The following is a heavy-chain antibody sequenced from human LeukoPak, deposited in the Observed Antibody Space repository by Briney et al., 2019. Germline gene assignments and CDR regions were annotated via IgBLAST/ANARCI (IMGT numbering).Heavy chain of an antibody. CDR1: GGSISTYY. J-gene: IGHJ3*02. D-gene: IGHD2-8*01. V-gene: IGHV4-4*07. CDR3: ARVYGSRAFDI. CDR2: LYTSGTT. Sequence: PSVTLSLTCTVSGGSISTYYWSWIRQPAGKGLEWIGRLYTSGTTNYNPSLMSRVTMSGDTSKNQFSLKLNSVTAADTAVYYCARVYGSRAFDIWGQGTVVTVSS.